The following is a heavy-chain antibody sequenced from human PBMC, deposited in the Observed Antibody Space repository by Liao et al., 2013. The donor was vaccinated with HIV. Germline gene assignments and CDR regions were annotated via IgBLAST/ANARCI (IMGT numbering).Heavy chain of an antibody. CDR3: ARPSLNWGWEDAFDI. CDR1: GGSISSSSYY. Sequence: QLQLQESGPGLVKPSETLSLTCTVSGGSISSSSYYWGWIRQPPGKGLEWIGSIYTSGSTNYNPSLKSRVTMSVDTSKNQFSLKLSSVTAADTAVYYCARPSLNWGWEDAFDIWGQGTMVTVSS. D-gene: IGHD7-27*01. J-gene: IGHJ3*02. CDR2: IYTSGST. V-gene: IGHV4-39*07.